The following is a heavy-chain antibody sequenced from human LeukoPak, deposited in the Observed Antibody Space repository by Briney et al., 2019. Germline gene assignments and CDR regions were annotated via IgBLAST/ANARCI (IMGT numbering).Heavy chain of an antibody. J-gene: IGHJ4*02. Sequence: PGGSLRLSCAASGFTFSSYAMHWVRQAPGKGLEYASAISSNGGSTYYANSVKGRFTISRDNSKNTLYLQMGSLRAEDMAVYYCARDLGVTTGPIDYWGQGTLVTVSS. V-gene: IGHV3-64*01. CDR2: ISSNGGST. CDR1: GFTFSSYA. D-gene: IGHD4-17*01. CDR3: ARDLGVTTGPIDY.